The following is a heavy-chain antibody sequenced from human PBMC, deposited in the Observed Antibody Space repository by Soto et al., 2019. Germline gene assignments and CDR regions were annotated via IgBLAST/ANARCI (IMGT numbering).Heavy chain of an antibody. J-gene: IGHJ4*02. D-gene: IGHD3-16*01. V-gene: IGHV4-30-2*02. CDR3: ARSSTPYYVDY. CDR1: GGSISSGGYS. Sequence: SETLSLTCAVSGGSISSGGYSWSWIRQPPGKGLEWIGYIYHSGSTFYNPSLKSRVTISVDTSKSQFSLRVSSVTAADTAVYYCARSSTPYYVDYWGQGTLVTVSS. CDR2: IYHSGST.